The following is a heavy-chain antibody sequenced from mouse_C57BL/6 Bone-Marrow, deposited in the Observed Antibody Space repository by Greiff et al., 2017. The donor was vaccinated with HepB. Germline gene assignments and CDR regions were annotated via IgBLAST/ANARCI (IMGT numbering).Heavy chain of an antibody. CDR2: IDPETGGT. V-gene: IGHV1-15*01. CDR1: GYTFTDYE. J-gene: IGHJ4*01. CDR3: TRRGGNPYAMDY. D-gene: IGHD1-1*02. Sequence: VQLQQSGAELVRPGASVTLSCKASGYTFTDYEMHWVKQTPVHGLEWIGAIDPETGGTAYNQKFKGKAILTADKSSSTAYMELRSLTSEYSAVYYCTRRGGNPYAMDYWGQGTSVTVSS.